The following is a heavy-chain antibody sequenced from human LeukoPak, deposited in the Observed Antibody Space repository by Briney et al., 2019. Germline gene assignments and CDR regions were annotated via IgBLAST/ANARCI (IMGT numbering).Heavy chain of an antibody. Sequence: GGSLRLSCAASGFTVSSNYMSWVRQAPGKGLEWGSVIYSGGSTYYADSVKGRFTISRDNSKNTLYLQMNSLRAEDTAVYYCARTPGMWGYYFDYWGQGTLVTVSS. CDR3: ARTPGMWGYYFDY. CDR1: GFTVSSNY. D-gene: IGHD2-21*01. J-gene: IGHJ4*02. CDR2: IYSGGST. V-gene: IGHV3-53*01.